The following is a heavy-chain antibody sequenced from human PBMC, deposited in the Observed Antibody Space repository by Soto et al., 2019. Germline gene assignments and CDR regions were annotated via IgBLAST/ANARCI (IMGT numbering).Heavy chain of an antibody. CDR3: ARDRDGDYLFDY. CDR2: INAGNGNT. D-gene: IGHD4-17*01. V-gene: IGHV1-3*01. Sequence: GASVQVSCKASGYTFTSYAMHWVRQAPGQRLEWIGWINAGNGNTKYSQKFQGRVTITRDTSASTAYMELSSLRSEDTAVYYCARDRDGDYLFDYWGQGTLVTVSS. CDR1: GYTFTSYA. J-gene: IGHJ4*02.